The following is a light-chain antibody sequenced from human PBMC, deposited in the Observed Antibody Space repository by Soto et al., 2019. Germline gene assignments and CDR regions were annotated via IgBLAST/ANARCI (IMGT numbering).Light chain of an antibody. Sequence: DIQMTQSPSSLSASVGDRVTITCRTSQGVSNYLAWYQQKPGKVPRLLIYDASTLQSGVPSRFSGSGSGTDSPPTISSLQPEDVATYYCQKYKTAPWTFGQGTKVEIK. CDR1: QGVSNY. CDR2: DAS. J-gene: IGKJ1*01. V-gene: IGKV1-27*01. CDR3: QKYKTAPWT.